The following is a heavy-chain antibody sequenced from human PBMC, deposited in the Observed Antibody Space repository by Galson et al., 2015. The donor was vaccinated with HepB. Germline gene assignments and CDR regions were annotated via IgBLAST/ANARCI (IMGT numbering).Heavy chain of an antibody. CDR3: VRPNGHFDL. D-gene: IGHD1-1*01. Sequence: KGLEWVSYISGSSNNIYYADSVKGRFTLSRDNAKNSLYLQMSSLRVEDTAVYYCVRPNGHFDLWGRGTLVTVSS. CDR2: ISGSSNNI. V-gene: IGHV3-11*01. J-gene: IGHJ2*01.